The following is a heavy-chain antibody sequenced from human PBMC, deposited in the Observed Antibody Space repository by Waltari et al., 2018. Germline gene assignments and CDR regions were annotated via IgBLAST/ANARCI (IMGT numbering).Heavy chain of an antibody. D-gene: IGHD6-13*01. V-gene: IGHV4-4*07. CDR2: IYTSGST. CDR1: GGSISSSY. Sequence: QVQLQVSGPGLVKPSETLSLTCTVSGGSISSSYLSWIRQPAGKGLEWIVRIYTSGSTNYNPSLKSRVTMSVDTSKNQFSLKLSSVTAADTAVYYCARDRPYSSSWSRGWFDPWGQGTLVTVSS. J-gene: IGHJ5*02. CDR3: ARDRPYSSSWSRGWFDP.